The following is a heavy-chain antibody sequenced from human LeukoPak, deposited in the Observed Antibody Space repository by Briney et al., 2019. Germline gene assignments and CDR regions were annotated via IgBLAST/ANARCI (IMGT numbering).Heavy chain of an antibody. CDR2: INGGTT. CDR3: ARDRGSGWADQ. CDR1: GITFSSDA. J-gene: IGHJ4*02. D-gene: IGHD6-19*01. V-gene: IGHV3-23*01. Sequence: GGSLRLSCAASGITFSSDAMSWVRQAPGKGLEWVSAINGGTTLYAGSVKGRFTISRDNSKSTLFLQMNSLRAEDTAVYYCARDRGSGWADQWGQGTLVTVSS.